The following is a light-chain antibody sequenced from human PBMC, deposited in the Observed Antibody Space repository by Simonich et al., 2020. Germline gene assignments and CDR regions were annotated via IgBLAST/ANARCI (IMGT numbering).Light chain of an antibody. Sequence: DIVMTQSPDSLAVSLGERATINCKSSQGVLYSSNNKNYLAWYQQKPGQPPKLLIFWASTRESGVPDLFSGSGSGTDFTLTISSLQAEDVAVYYCQQYYSTPQTFGQGTKVEIK. CDR2: WAS. CDR1: QGVLYSSNNKNY. V-gene: IGKV4-1*01. J-gene: IGKJ1*01. CDR3: QQYYSTPQT.